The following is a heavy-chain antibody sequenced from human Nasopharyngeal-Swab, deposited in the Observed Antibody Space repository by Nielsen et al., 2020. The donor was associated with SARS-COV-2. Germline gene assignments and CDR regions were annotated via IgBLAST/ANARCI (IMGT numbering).Heavy chain of an antibody. V-gene: IGHV1-3*01. CDR2: INAGNGNT. D-gene: IGHD1-26*01. CDR1: GYTFTSYA. J-gene: IGHJ6*02. CDR3: ARVRGSPYYYGMDV. Sequence: ASVKVSCKASGYTFTSYAMHWVRQAPGQRLEWMGWINAGNGNTNYSQKFQGRVTITRDTSASTAYMELSSLRSEDTAVYYCARVRGSPYYYGMDVWGQGTTVTVSS.